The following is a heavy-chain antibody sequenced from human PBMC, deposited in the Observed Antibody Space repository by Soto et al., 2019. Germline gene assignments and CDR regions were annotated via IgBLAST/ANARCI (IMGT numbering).Heavy chain of an antibody. D-gene: IGHD1-1*01. CDR1: GFTFSIYA. J-gene: IGHJ6*03. V-gene: IGHV3-23*01. CDR3: GKGNLAGTTLWDRREYYYMDV. Sequence: GGSLRLSCAASGFTFSIYAMSWVRQAPGKGLEWVSGITTSGGTTYYADSVKGRFTISRDNSKNALYLQMNSLRAEDTAVYYCGKGNLAGTTLWDRREYYYMDVWGKGTTVTVSS. CDR2: ITTSGGTT.